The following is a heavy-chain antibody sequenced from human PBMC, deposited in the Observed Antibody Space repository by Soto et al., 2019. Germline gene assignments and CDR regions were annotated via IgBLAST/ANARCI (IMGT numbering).Heavy chain of an antibody. J-gene: IGHJ3*02. V-gene: IGHV3-21*01. CDR2: ISSSSSYI. D-gene: IGHD4-17*01. CDR1: GFTFSSYS. Sequence: EVQLVESGGGLVKPGGSLRLSCAASGFTFSSYSMNWVRQAPGKGLEWVSSISSSSSYIYYADSVKGRFTISRDNAKNSQYLQMNSLRAEDTAVYYCARVGYGDYESAFDIWGQGTMVTVSS. CDR3: ARVGYGDYESAFDI.